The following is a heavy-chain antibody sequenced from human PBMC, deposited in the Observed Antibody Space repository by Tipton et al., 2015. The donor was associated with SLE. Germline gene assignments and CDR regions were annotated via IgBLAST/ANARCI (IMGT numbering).Heavy chain of an antibody. J-gene: IGHJ3*02. Sequence: TLSLTCAVSDFSVSSSHYCGWFRQPPGKGLEWIGTIYLSGSTYYNHSLKSRVSISEDTSRNQFSLNLSSVTAADTAVYYCARAVARVVYARVRAFDIWGQGTLVTVSS. CDR3: ARAVARVVYARVRAFDI. V-gene: IGHV4-38-2*01. CDR1: DFSVSSSHY. CDR2: IYLSGST. D-gene: IGHD2-8*02.